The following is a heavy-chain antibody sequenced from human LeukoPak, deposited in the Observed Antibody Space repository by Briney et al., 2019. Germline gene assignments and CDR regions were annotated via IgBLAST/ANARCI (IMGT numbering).Heavy chain of an antibody. D-gene: IGHD1-26*01. CDR1: GFTVSSDH. Sequence: PGGSLRLSCAASGFTVSSDHMSWVRQAPGKGLEWVSAVYSGGSTYYADSVKGRFTISRDNSKNTLYLQMNSLRAEDTAVYYCARGGSGTYYSFDYWGQETLVTVSS. CDR3: ARGGSGTYYSFDY. J-gene: IGHJ4*02. V-gene: IGHV3-66*02. CDR2: VYSGGST.